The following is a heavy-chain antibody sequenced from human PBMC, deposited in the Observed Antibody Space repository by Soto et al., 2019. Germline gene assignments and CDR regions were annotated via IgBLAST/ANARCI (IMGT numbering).Heavy chain of an antibody. J-gene: IGHJ3*02. CDR3: AREEDAGYFATSSNPLDI. CDR2: INPSGGST. Sequence: GASVKVSCKASGYTLTTYYMNWVRQAPGQGLEWMGMINPSGGSTHYAQRFQGRVTMTRDTSTSTVYMELSSLRSEDTAVYYCAREEDAGYFATSSNPLDIWGQGTMVTVSS. CDR1: GYTLTTYY. D-gene: IGHD3-9*01. V-gene: IGHV1-46*01.